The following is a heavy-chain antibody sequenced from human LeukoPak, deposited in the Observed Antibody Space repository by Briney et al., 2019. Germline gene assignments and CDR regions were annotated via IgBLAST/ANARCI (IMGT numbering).Heavy chain of an antibody. D-gene: IGHD5-24*01. V-gene: IGHV1-3*03. CDR2: INAGNGNT. CDR3: AREATIPNYYYYYYMDV. CDR1: GYTFTSYA. J-gene: IGHJ6*03. Sequence: ASVKVSCKASGYTFTSYAMHWVRQAPGQRLEWMGWINAGNGNTKYSQEFQGRVTITRDTSASTAYMELSSLRSEDMAVYYCAREATIPNYYYYYYMDVWGKGTTVTVSS.